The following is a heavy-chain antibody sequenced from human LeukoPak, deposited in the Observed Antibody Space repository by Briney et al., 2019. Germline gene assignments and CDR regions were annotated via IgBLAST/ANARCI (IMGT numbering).Heavy chain of an antibody. J-gene: IGHJ4*02. CDR3: ARGRPYEVMLDY. Sequence: SVKVSCKASGGTFSSYAISWVRHAPGQEIEWMGGIIPIFGTANYAQKFQGRVTITADESTSTAYMELSSLRSEDTAVYYCARGRPYEVMLDYWVQGTLVTVSS. V-gene: IGHV1-69*01. CDR2: IIPIFGTA. CDR1: GGTFSSYA. D-gene: IGHD2-21*01.